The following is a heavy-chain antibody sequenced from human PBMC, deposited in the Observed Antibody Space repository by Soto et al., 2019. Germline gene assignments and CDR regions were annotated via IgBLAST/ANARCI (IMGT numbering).Heavy chain of an antibody. Sequence: RGALRLSCVGSGFTFTHGWFHWGRQGPGWGLEWVGRVRIDTDGGTTDYAAPVKGRFTISRDDSKNTVHLQMNTLKTEDTAVYYCTTADPYYYYGLDVWGQGTTVTVSS. CDR3: TTADPYYYYGLDV. CDR1: GFTFTHGW. CDR2: VRIDTDGGTT. V-gene: IGHV3-15*07. J-gene: IGHJ6*02.